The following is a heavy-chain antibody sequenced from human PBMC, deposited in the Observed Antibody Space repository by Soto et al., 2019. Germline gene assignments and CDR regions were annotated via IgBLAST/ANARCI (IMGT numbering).Heavy chain of an antibody. Sequence: PSETLSLTCAVSGGSISSGGYSWSWIRQPPGKGLEWIGYIYHSGSTYYNPSLKSRVTISVDTSKNQFFLKLSSVTAADTAVYYCFTRNWFAPWGQGTLVTVSS. V-gene: IGHV4-30-2*01. CDR2: IYHSGST. CDR3: FTRNWFAP. CDR1: GGSISSGGYS. J-gene: IGHJ5*02.